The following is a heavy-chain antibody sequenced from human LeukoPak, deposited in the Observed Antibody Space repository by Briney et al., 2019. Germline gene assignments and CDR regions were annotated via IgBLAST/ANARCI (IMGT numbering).Heavy chain of an antibody. Sequence: ASVKVSCKASGYTFTNYAIHWVRQAPGQRPEWMGWINAGNGDTRYLQRFQGRVTIIRDTSASTVNMELSSLRYEDTAVFCCARGPIAAVAFFDYWGQGTLVSVSA. CDR3: ARGPIAAVAFFDY. D-gene: IGHD6-13*01. CDR2: INAGNGDT. J-gene: IGHJ4*02. CDR1: GYTFTNYA. V-gene: IGHV1-3*01.